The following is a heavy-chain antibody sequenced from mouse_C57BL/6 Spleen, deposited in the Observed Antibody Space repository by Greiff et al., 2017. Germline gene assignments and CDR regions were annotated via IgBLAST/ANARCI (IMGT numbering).Heavy chain of an antibody. CDR1: GFNIKDYY. D-gene: IGHD2-4*01. Sequence: VQLQQSGAELVKPGASVKLSCTASGFNIKDYYMHWVKQRTEQGLEWIGRIDPEDGETTYAPKFQGKATITADTSSNTAYLQLSSLTSEDTAVYYCARRDDSWYFDVWGTGTTVTVSS. J-gene: IGHJ1*03. V-gene: IGHV14-2*01. CDR3: ARRDDSWYFDV. CDR2: IDPEDGET.